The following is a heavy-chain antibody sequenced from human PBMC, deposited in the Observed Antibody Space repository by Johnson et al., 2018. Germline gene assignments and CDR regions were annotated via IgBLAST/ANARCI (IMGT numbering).Heavy chain of an antibody. D-gene: IGHD1-26*01. V-gene: IGHV3-73*01. Sequence: EVQLVESGGGVVQPGGSLKLSCAASGFSFSGSPMHWVRQASGKGLEWVGRIRSKANNYAIAYGASVKGRFTISRDDSKNTAYLQMNSLKTEDTAVYYCTRSDYSGTYFSWGQGTRVTVSS. J-gene: IGHJ1*01. CDR2: IRSKANNYAI. CDR1: GFSFSGSP. CDR3: TRSDYSGTYFS.